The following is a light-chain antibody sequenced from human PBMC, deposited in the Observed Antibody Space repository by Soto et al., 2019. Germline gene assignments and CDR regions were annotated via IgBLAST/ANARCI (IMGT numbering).Light chain of an antibody. V-gene: IGKV3-11*01. CDR2: DAS. Sequence: EIVLTQSPATLSLSPGERATLSCRASQSVSSYLAWYQQKPGQAPRLLIYDASNRATGIPARFSGSGSGTDFILTISSLEPEDFAVYYCQQRSNGITFGQGTRLEIK. CDR3: QQRSNGIT. J-gene: IGKJ5*01. CDR1: QSVSSY.